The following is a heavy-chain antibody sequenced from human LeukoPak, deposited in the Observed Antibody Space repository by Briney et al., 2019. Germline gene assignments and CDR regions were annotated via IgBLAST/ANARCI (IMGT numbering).Heavy chain of an antibody. V-gene: IGHV3-7*03. CDR2: IKQDGSEK. D-gene: IGHD6-13*01. CDR3: AREGIAAAVAHYGMDV. Sequence: GGSLRLSCEGFGLTFSRDWMSWVRQAPGKGLEWEANIKQDGSEKYYVDSVKGRFTIPRDNAKNSLYLQMNSLRAEDTAVYYCAREGIAAAVAHYGMDVWGQGTTVTVSS. CDR1: GLTFSRDW. J-gene: IGHJ6*02.